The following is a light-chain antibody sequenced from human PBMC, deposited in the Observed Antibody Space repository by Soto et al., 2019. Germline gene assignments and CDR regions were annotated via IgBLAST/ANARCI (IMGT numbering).Light chain of an antibody. V-gene: IGKV3-15*01. CDR2: GAS. CDR1: QSVSSN. Sequence: EIVMTQSPATLSVSPGERATLSCRASQSVSSNLAWYQQKPGQAPRLLIYGASTRATGIPARFSGSGSGTEFTLTISSLQSGDFAVYYCQQRGHWPPITFGQGTRLEIK. CDR3: QQRGHWPPIT. J-gene: IGKJ5*01.